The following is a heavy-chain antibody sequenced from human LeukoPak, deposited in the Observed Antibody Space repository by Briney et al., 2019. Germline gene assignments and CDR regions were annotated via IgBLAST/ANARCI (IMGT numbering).Heavy chain of an antibody. CDR1: GFTFSSYA. V-gene: IGHV3-23*01. Sequence: SGGSLRLSCAASGFTFSSYAMSWVRQAPGKGLEWVSAISGSGGSTYYADSVEGRFTISRDNSKNTLYLQMNSLRAEDTAVYYCAKSGYGSGSPINWFDPWDQGTLVTVSS. CDR3: AKSGYGSGSPINWFDP. D-gene: IGHD3-10*01. J-gene: IGHJ5*02. CDR2: ISGSGGST.